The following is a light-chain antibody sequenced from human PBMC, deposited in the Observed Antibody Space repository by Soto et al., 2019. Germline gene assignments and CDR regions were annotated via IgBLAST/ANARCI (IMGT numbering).Light chain of an antibody. CDR3: LHSTCYPEA. Sequence: MPLTPSPSTLGASVGAAGPTTALASQRISTWLAWYQQKPGKAPTLLISDASSLETGVPSRFSGSGSMTEFTLTISRLQPDDFSTEYCLHSTCYPEAFGQGTKV. CDR2: DAS. J-gene: IGKJ1*01. CDR1: QRISTW. V-gene: IGKV1-5*01.